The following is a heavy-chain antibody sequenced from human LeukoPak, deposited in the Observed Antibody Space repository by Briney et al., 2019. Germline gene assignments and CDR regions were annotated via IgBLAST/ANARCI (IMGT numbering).Heavy chain of an antibody. CDR3: ARVGAARYYYYYMDV. CDR2: IWYDGSNK. J-gene: IGHJ6*03. V-gene: IGHV3-33*01. CDR1: GFTFSSYG. Sequence: PGGSLRLSCAASGFTFSSYGMHWVRQAPGKGLEWVAVIWYDGSNKYYADSVKGRFTISRDNSKNTLYLQMNSLRAEDTAVYYCARVGAARYYYYYMDVWGKGTTVTVSS. D-gene: IGHD2-15*01.